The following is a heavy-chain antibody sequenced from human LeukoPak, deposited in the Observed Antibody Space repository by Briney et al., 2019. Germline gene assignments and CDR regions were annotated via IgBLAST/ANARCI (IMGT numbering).Heavy chain of an antibody. CDR2: IGGNNDST. CDR1: GFTFSSYA. J-gene: IGHJ4*02. D-gene: IGHD6-25*01. Sequence: GGSLRLSCAASGFTFSSYAMSWVRQPPGKGLEWVSAIGGNNDSTYYADSVKGRFTISRDNSKNTLYLQMNSLRAEDTAVYYCAKASAAVYFDYWGQGTLVAVSS. V-gene: IGHV3-23*01. CDR3: AKASAAVYFDY.